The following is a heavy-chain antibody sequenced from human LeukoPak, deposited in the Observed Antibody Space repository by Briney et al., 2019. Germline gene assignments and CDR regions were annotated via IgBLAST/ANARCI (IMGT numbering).Heavy chain of an antibody. CDR1: GGSISSYY. CDR2: IYYSGST. V-gene: IGHV4-59*08. CDR3: ARLGGSDAFDI. J-gene: IGHJ3*02. Sequence: SKTLSLTCTVSGGSISSYYWSWIRQPPGKGLEWIGYIYYSGSTNYNPSLKSRVTISVDTSKNQFSLRLSSVTAADTAVYYCARLGGSDAFDIWGQGTMVTVSS. D-gene: IGHD3-16*01.